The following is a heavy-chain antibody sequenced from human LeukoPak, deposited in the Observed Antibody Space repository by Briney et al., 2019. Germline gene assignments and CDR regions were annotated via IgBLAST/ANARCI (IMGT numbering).Heavy chain of an antibody. CDR3: AKDRDYGGNSRGIDYFDY. CDR2: ISGSGGST. Sequence: GGSLRLSCAASGLTFSRYAMSWVRQAPGKGLEWVSAISGSGGSTYYADSVKGRFTISRDNFKHMLYLQMNTLRADDTAIYYCAKDRDYGGNSRGIDYFDYWGQGTLVTVSS. V-gene: IGHV3-23*01. J-gene: IGHJ4*02. D-gene: IGHD4-23*01. CDR1: GLTFSRYA.